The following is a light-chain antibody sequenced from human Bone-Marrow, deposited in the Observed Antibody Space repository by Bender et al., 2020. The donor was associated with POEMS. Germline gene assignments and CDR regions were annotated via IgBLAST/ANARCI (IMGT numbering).Light chain of an antibody. J-gene: IGLJ1*01. CDR3: CSYTGSTDFDV. V-gene: IGLV2-23*02. CDR2: EVS. Sequence: QSALTQPASVSGSPGQSVTISCTGTRSDVGSYNLVSWYQQHPGKAPKLIIYEVSKRPSGISSRFSGSKFGNTASLTISGLQAEDEADYYCCSYTGSTDFDVFGTGTKVTV. CDR1: RSDVGSYNL.